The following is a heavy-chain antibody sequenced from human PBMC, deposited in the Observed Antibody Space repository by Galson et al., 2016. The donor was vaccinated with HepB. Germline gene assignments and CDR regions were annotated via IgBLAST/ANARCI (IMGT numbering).Heavy chain of an antibody. CDR1: GFTFSYYA. CDR2: ISYDGSNK. CDR3: ARIIRPFAEFDS. J-gene: IGHJ4*02. V-gene: IGHV3-30*04. Sequence: SLRLSCAASGFTFSYYAIHWVRQAPGKGLEWVAVISYDGSNKYYADSVKGRFTISRDNAKNSLYLQMDNLRAEDTAVYYCARIIRPFAEFDSWGQGTLVTVAS. D-gene: IGHD3-16*01.